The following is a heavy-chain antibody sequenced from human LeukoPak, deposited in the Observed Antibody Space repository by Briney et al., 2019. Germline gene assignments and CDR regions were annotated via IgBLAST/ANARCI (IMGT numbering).Heavy chain of an antibody. J-gene: IGHJ4*02. Sequence: GESLKISCKGSGYSYTSYWISWVRQMPGKGLEWMGRIDPSDSYTNYSPSFQGHVTISADKSISTAYLQWSSLKASDTAMYYCARLGYCSSTSCLYYFDYWGQGTLVTVSS. D-gene: IGHD2-2*01. CDR2: IDPSDSYT. CDR1: GYSYTSYW. V-gene: IGHV5-10-1*01. CDR3: ARLGYCSSTSCLYYFDY.